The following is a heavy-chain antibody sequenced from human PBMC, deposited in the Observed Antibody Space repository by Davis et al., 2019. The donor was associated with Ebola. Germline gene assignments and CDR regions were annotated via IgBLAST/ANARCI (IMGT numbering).Heavy chain of an antibody. CDR2: INAGNGNT. J-gene: IGHJ5*02. V-gene: IGHV1-3*01. CDR1: GGTFSSYT. D-gene: IGHD3-10*02. CDR3: ARTLFSNWFDP. Sequence: AASVKVSCKASGGTFSSYTISWVRQAPGQRLEWMGWINAGNGNTKYSQKFQGRVTITRDTSATTAYMELSSLRSEDTAVFYCARTLFSNWFDPWGQGTLVTVSS.